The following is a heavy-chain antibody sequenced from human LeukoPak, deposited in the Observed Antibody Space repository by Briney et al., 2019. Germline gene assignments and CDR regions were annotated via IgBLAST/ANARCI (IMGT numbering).Heavy chain of an antibody. Sequence: GRSLRLSCAASGFTFSSYAMHWVRQAPGKGLEWVAVISYDGSNKYYADSVKGRFTISRDNSKNTLYLQMNSLRVEDTAVYYCAKDRIGQYCGGDCYSRSSYWGQGTLVTVSS. J-gene: IGHJ4*02. CDR2: ISYDGSNK. D-gene: IGHD2-21*02. CDR3: AKDRIGQYCGGDCYSRSSY. V-gene: IGHV3-30-3*01. CDR1: GFTFSSYA.